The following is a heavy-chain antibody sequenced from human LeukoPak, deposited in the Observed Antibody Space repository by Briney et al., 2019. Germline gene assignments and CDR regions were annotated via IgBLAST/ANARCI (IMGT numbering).Heavy chain of an antibody. D-gene: IGHD5-24*01. V-gene: IGHV3-23*01. CDR2: ITSSGATT. J-gene: IGHJ4*02. CDR3: AKEFIAGDGHVDCDS. Sequence: GGSLRLSCAASGFTISTYAVTWVRQAPGKGLEWVSSITSSGATTYYADSVKGRFTISRDISKNTLYLQMNSLTAEDSAVYYCAKEFIAGDGHVDCDSWGQGTLVTVPS. CDR1: GFTISTYA.